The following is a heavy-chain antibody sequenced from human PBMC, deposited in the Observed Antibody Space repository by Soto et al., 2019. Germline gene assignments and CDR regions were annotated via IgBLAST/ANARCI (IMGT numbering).Heavy chain of an antibody. D-gene: IGHD3-16*01. CDR2: IFSSGTT. V-gene: IGHV4-30-4*01. J-gene: IGHJ6*02. CDR3: ARVPSPFDYYYAMDV. Sequence: SETLSLTCTVSGDSISSGNKYWSWIRQPPGKGLEWIGYIFSSGTTYYNPSLKSRLTMSLDASQNQFSLKLNSLTDADTAVYFCARVPSPFDYYYAMDVWGQGTPVTVSS. CDR1: GDSISSGNKY.